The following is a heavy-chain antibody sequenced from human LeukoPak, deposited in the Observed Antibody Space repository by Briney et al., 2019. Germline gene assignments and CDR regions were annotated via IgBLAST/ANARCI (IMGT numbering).Heavy chain of an antibody. Sequence: PGGSLRLSCAASGFTFSSYGMHWVRQAPGEGLEWVAFIRYDGSNKYYADSVKGRLTISRDNSKNTLYLQMNSLRAEDTAVYYCAKDNSSGYYYPDYWGQGTLVTVSS. V-gene: IGHV3-30*02. CDR1: GFTFSSYG. CDR2: IRYDGSNK. J-gene: IGHJ4*02. CDR3: AKDNSSGYYYPDY. D-gene: IGHD3-22*01.